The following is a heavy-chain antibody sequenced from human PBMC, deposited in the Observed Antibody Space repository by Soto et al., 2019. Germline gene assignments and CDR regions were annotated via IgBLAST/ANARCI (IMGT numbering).Heavy chain of an antibody. J-gene: IGHJ4*02. CDR2: IYYSGST. V-gene: IGHV4-30-4*01. CDR1: GGSISSGDYY. Sequence: PSETLSLTCTVSGGSISSGDYYWSWIRQPPGKGLEWIGYIYYSGSTYYNPSLKSRVTISVDTSKNQFSLKLSSVTAADTAVYYCARERPALYYFDYWGQGTLVTSPQ. CDR3: ARERPALYYFDY.